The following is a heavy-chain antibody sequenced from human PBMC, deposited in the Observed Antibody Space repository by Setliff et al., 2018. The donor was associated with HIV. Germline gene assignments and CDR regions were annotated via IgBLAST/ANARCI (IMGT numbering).Heavy chain of an antibody. D-gene: IGHD7-27*01. V-gene: IGHV1-2*02. CDR1: GYIFTGYY. Sequence: ASVKVSCKAPGYIFTGYYMHWVRRAPGQGFEWMGWINPDNGRTQYGQKFQGRLTLTRDTSIRTAYMELSGLTFDDTAMYYCARDRRAGVYYYTDVWGTGTTVTVSS. CDR3: ARDRRAGVYYYTDV. J-gene: IGHJ6*03. CDR2: INPDNGRT.